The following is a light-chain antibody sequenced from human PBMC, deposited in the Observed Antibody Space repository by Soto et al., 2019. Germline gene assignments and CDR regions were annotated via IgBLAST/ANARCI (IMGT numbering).Light chain of an antibody. CDR3: QQYDTWPSIT. V-gene: IGKV3-15*01. CDR1: QSVRTK. CDR2: GAS. Sequence: EIVMTQSPATLSVSPWEGATLSCRASQSVRTKLAWYQQKAGQAPRLLIYGASTRATGVSDRFSGSGSGTEYTLTISSLQSEDFAVYYCQQYDTWPSITFGQGTRLEIK. J-gene: IGKJ5*01.